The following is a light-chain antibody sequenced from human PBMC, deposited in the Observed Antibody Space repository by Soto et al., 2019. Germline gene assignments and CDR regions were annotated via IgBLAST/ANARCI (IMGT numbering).Light chain of an antibody. CDR1: SSDVGAYNY. CDR3: SSYTSITTVV. CDR2: EVS. V-gene: IGLV2-14*01. J-gene: IGLJ2*01. Sequence: QSVLTQPASVSGSPGQSITISCSGTSSDVGAYNYVSWYQQHPGKAPKLLIYEVSNRPSGVSSRFSGSKSGNTASLTISGLQAEDEANYYCSSYTSITTVVFGGGTQLTVL.